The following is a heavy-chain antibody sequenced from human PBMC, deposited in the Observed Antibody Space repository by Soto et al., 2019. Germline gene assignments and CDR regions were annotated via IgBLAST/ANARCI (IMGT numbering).Heavy chain of an antibody. Sequence: QVQLVESGGGVVQPGRSLRLSCAASGFTFSNYAMYWVRQAPGKGLEWVAVISYDGNNKYYADSVKGRFTISRDNSKNALDRQMKSLRAEDTAVYYGARAGWDGGTCYTLVGLRYGMDVWGQGTTVSVSS. J-gene: IGHJ6*02. CDR2: ISYDGNNK. CDR1: GFTFSNYA. V-gene: IGHV3-30-3*01. CDR3: ARAGWDGGTCYTLVGLRYGMDV. D-gene: IGHD2-15*01.